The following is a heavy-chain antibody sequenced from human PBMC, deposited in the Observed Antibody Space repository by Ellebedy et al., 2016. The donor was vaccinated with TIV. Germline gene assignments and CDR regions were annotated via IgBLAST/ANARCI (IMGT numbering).Heavy chain of an antibody. CDR2: INPNSGGT. V-gene: IGHV1-2*02. Sequence: AASVKVSCKASGYTFTGYYMHWVRQAPGQGLEWMGWINPNSGGTNYAQNFQGRVTMTRDTSTSTVYMELSSLRSEDTAVYYCARSTRRVPQPEVHYYYGMDVWGQGTTVTVSS. CDR1: GYTFTGYY. D-gene: IGHD3-10*01. CDR3: ARSTRRVPQPEVHYYYGMDV. J-gene: IGHJ6*02.